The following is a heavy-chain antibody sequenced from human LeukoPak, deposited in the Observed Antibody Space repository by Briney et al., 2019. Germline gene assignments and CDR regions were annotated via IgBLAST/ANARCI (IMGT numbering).Heavy chain of an antibody. CDR1: GYTFTGYY. V-gene: IGHV1-2*02. CDR2: INPNSGGT. CDR3: ARTYYYDSSGYYGFDY. J-gene: IGHJ4*02. Sequence: ASVKVSCKAPGYTFTGYYMHWVRQAPGQGLEWMGWINPNSGGTNYAQKFQGRVTMTRDTSISTAYMELSRLRSDDTAVYYCARTYYYDSSGYYGFDYWGQGTLVTVSS. D-gene: IGHD3-22*01.